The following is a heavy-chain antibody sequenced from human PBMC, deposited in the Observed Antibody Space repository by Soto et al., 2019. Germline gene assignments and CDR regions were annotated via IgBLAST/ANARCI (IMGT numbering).Heavy chain of an antibody. D-gene: IGHD2-15*01. CDR2: IGYTAST. V-gene: IGHV4-31*03. CDR1: GGSIRTGGYF. CDR3: ARDNGCNSALDK. J-gene: IGHJ4*02. Sequence: SETLSLTCTVSGGSIRTGGYFWPWTRPHPGKGLERIAYIGYTASTIYNPSLKSRVTMSVDTSKNQFSQRINALTAPATPVYSCARDNGCNSALDKWGKGSLV.